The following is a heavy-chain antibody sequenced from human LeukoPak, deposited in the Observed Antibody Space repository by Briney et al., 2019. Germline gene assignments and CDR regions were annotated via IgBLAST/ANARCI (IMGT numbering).Heavy chain of an antibody. CDR3: ASLYSGYCSGGSCYRGWFDP. Sequence: SETLSLTCAVYGGSFSGYYWSWTRQPPGKGLEWIGEINHSGSTNYNPSLKSRVTISVDTSKNQFSLKLSSVTAADTAVYYCASLYSGYCSGGSCYRGWFDPWGQGTLVTVSS. J-gene: IGHJ5*02. D-gene: IGHD2-15*01. CDR1: GGSFSGYY. CDR2: INHSGST. V-gene: IGHV4-34*01.